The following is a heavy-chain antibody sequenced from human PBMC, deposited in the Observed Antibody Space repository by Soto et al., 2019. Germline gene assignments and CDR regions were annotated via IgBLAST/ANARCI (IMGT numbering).Heavy chain of an antibody. V-gene: IGHV3-23*01. CDR2: ISGSGAST. CDR3: AKHYSSSWHFFDY. J-gene: IGHJ4*02. D-gene: IGHD6-13*01. Sequence: GGSLRLSCAASGFTFNSYAMSWVRQAPGKGLEWVSAISGSGASTYYADSVKDRFTISRDNSRNTLYLQMESLRAEDTAVYYCAKHYSSSWHFFDYWRQGTLVTVSS. CDR1: GFTFNSYA.